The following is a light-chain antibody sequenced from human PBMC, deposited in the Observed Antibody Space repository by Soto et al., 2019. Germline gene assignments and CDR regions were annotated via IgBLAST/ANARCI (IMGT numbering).Light chain of an antibody. CDR3: CSYGGSSTPVL. CDR2: EGN. V-gene: IGLV2-23*01. CDR1: SSDVGSYNL. Sequence: QSVLTQPASVSGSPGQSITISCTGTSSDVGSYNLVSWYQQHPGKAPKLMIYEGNKRPSGVSDRFSGSKSGNTASLTISGLQAEDEADYYCCSYGGSSTPVLFGGGTKVTVL. J-gene: IGLJ2*01.